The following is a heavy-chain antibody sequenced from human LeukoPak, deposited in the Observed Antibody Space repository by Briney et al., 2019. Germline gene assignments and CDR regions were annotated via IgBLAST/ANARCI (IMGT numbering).Heavy chain of an antibody. CDR3: ARARYGSGGYFFNF. Sequence: ASVNVSCKASGYTFTSYYIYWVRQAPGQGLEWMGRINPSGGSTRYAQKSQGRVTKTRDTSTNTGHMELSSLRSQDTAVYYCARARYGSGGYFFNFWGQGTLVTASS. CDR2: INPSGGST. D-gene: IGHD3-10*01. V-gene: IGHV1-46*01. CDR1: GYTFTSYY. J-gene: IGHJ4*02.